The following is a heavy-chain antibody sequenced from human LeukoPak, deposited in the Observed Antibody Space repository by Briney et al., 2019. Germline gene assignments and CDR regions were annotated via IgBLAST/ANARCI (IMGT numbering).Heavy chain of an antibody. Sequence: GASVKVSCKASGYTFTGYYMHWVRQAPGQGLEWMGWINPNSGGTNYAQKFQGRVTMTRDTSISTAYMDLSRLRSDDTAVYYCARGRYSSGWYVTSGFDYWGQGTLVTVSS. CDR3: ARGRYSSGWYVTSGFDY. CDR1: GYTFTGYY. CDR2: INPNSGGT. J-gene: IGHJ4*02. D-gene: IGHD6-19*01. V-gene: IGHV1-2*02.